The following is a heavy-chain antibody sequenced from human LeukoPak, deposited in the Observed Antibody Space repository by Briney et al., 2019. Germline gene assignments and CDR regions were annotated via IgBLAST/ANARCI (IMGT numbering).Heavy chain of an antibody. Sequence: PSETLSLTCSVSGGSIFADYWSCIRHPPGKGLEWIGYIYYSGSANYNPSLKSRLTLSVDTSKNKFSLRLRSVTAADTAIYYCARRTGSYFGQFDSWGQGTLVTVSS. CDR1: GGSIFADY. J-gene: IGHJ4*02. D-gene: IGHD3-10*01. CDR3: ARRTGSYFGQFDS. V-gene: IGHV4-59*01. CDR2: IYYSGSA.